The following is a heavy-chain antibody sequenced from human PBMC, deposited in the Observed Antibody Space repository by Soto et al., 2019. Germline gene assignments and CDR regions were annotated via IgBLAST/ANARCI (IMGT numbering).Heavy chain of an antibody. CDR1: GFTFSSYA. Sequence: LRLSCAASGFTFSSYAMSWVRQAPGKGLEWVSAISGSGGSTYYADSVKGRFTISRDNSKNTLYLQMNSLRAEDTAVYYCAKAQLERYYYYGMDVWGQGTTVTVSS. J-gene: IGHJ6*02. V-gene: IGHV3-23*01. CDR2: ISGSGGST. D-gene: IGHD1-1*01. CDR3: AKAQLERYYYYGMDV.